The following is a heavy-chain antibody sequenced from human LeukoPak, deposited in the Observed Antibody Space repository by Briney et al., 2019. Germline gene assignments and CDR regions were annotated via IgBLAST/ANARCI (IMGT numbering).Heavy chain of an antibody. Sequence: SVKVSCKASGGTFSSYAISWVRQAPGQGLEWMGGIIPIFGTANYAQKFQGRVTITADESTSTAYMELSSLRSEDTAVYYCAREKVGYCTNGVRPEGYYYGMDVWGQGTTVTVSS. CDR3: AREKVGYCTNGVRPEGYYYGMDV. J-gene: IGHJ6*02. V-gene: IGHV1-69*13. CDR1: GGTFSSYA. D-gene: IGHD2-8*01. CDR2: IIPIFGTA.